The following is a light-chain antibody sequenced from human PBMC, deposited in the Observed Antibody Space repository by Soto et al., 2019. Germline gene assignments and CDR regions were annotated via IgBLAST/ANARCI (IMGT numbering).Light chain of an antibody. CDR1: QGISTY. CDR2: AAS. CDR3: QKYNSAPLT. J-gene: IGKJ4*01. Sequence: DIQMTQSPSSLSASVGDRVTITCRASQGISTYLAWYQQKPWKVPKLLIYAASTLQSGVTSRFSRSGSGTDFTLIISRLQPEDVATYYCQKYNSAPLTFGGGTKGEIK. V-gene: IGKV1-27*01.